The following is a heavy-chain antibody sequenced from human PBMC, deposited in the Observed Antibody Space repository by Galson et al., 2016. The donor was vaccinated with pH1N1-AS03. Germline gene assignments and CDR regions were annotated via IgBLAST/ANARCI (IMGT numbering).Heavy chain of an antibody. CDR1: GFRFDDYA. CDR3: IKGGAASADFFDI. Sequence: CAVSGFRFDDYAMHWVRQAPGKGLEWVSSISWNSNKIDYADSVKGRFTISRDSAKNSLNLQTNSLRAEDTALYYCIKGGAASADFFDIWGQGTMVTVSS. CDR2: ISWNSNKI. V-gene: IGHV3-9*01. D-gene: IGHD3/OR15-3a*01. J-gene: IGHJ3*02.